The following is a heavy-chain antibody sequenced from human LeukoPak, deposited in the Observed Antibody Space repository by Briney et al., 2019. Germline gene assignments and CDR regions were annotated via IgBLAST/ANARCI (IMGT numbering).Heavy chain of an antibody. CDR2: IWYDGSNK. D-gene: IGHD1-26*01. J-gene: IGHJ4*02. CDR1: GFTFSSYG. CDR3: AAYGGPKEGYFDY. Sequence: GGSLRLSCAASGFTFSSYGMHWVRQAPGKGLEWVAVIWYDGSNKYYADSMKGRFTISRDNSKNTLYLQMNSLRAEDTAVYYCAAYGGPKEGYFDYGGQGPRVTV. V-gene: IGHV3-33*01.